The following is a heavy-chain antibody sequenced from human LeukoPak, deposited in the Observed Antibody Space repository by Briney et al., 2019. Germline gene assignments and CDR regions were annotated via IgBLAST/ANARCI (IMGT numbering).Heavy chain of an antibody. CDR1: GFTVSSNY. J-gene: IGHJ6*02. V-gene: IGHV3-66*01. CDR3: AKHMVRGENYGMDV. Sequence: VGSLRLSCAASGFTVSSNYMSWVRQAPGKGLEWVSVIYSGGSTYYADSVKGRFTISRDNSKNTLYLQMNSLRAEDTAVYYCAKHMVRGENYGMDVWGQGTTVTVSS. CDR2: IYSGGST. D-gene: IGHD3-10*01.